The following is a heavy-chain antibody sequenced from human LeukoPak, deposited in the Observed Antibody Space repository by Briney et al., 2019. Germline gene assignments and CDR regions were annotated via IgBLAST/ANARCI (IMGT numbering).Heavy chain of an antibody. V-gene: IGHV3-9*01. J-gene: IGHJ4*02. Sequence: GRSLPLSCAASGFTFDDYAMHWVRQAPGKGLEWVSGISWYSGRIGYADSVKGRFTISRDNAKNSLYLQMNSLRAEDTALYYCAKSEVGAMVGSAGRRAYFDYWGQGTLVTVSS. D-gene: IGHD1-26*01. CDR2: ISWYSGRI. CDR1: GFTFDDYA. CDR3: AKSEVGAMVGSAGRRAYFDY.